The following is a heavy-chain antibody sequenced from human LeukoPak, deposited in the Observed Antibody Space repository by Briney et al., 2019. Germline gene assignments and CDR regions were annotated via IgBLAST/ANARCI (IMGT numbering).Heavy chain of an antibody. CDR2: ISSSSSTI. CDR3: ARPYYYDSSGYPY. J-gene: IGHJ4*02. V-gene: IGHV3-48*02. CDR1: GFTFSSYS. Sequence: GGSLRLSCAASGFTFSSYSMNWVRQAPGKGLEWVSYISSSSSTIYYADSVKGRFTISRDNAKNSLCLQMNSLRDEDTAVYYCARPYYYDSSGYPYWGQGTLVTVSS. D-gene: IGHD3-22*01.